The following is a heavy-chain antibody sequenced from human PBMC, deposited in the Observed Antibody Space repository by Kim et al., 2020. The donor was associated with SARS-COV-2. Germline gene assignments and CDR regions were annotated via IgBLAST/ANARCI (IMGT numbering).Heavy chain of an antibody. J-gene: IGHJ2*01. CDR3: ANSANTGGY. V-gene: IGHV4-39*01. CDR1: GGSISTSSYY. Sequence: SETLSLTCAVSGGSISTSSYYWAWVRQSPGKGLEWVVSVLYSGSTYYNPSLRSRVTISVDTSKCQFSLRLSSGTAANTAVYYCANSANTGGY. D-gene: IGHD5-18*01. CDR2: VLYSGST.